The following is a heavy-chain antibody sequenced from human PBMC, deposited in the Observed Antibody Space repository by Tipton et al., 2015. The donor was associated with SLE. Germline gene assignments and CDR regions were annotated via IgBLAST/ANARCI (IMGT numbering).Heavy chain of an antibody. CDR3: AKGLGAYSSGWRYYYYYMDV. D-gene: IGHD6-19*01. V-gene: IGHV4-34*01. CDR2: INHSGST. CDR1: GGSFSDYY. J-gene: IGHJ6*03. Sequence: TLSLTCALYGGSFSDYYWSWIRQPPGKGLEWIGEINHSGSTNYNPSLKSRFTISVDTSKNQFSLKLSSVTAADTAVYYCAKGLGAYSSGWRYYYYYMDVWGKGTTVTVSS.